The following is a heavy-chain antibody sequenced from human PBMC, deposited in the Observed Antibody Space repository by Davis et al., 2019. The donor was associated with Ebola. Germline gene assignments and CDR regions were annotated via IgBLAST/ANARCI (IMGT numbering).Heavy chain of an antibody. CDR3: ARDNYGMDV. Sequence: GESLKISCAASGFTFSSYSMNWVRQAPGKGLEWVSSISSSSNYIYYADSVKGRFTISRDNAKNSLYLQMNSLRGEDAAIYYCARDNYGMDVWGQGTTVTVSS. CDR1: GFTFSSYS. CDR2: ISSSSNYI. J-gene: IGHJ6*02. V-gene: IGHV3-21*01.